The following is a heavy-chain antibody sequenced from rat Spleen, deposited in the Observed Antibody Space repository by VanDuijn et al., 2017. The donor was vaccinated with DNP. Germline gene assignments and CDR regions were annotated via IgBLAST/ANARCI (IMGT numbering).Heavy chain of an antibody. J-gene: IGHJ1*01. Sequence: QVQLKESGPGLVQPSQTLSLVCTVSGFSLNSYHVHWVRQPSGKGLEWMGVQWSGGRTEYNSALKSRLSISRDTSKNQVYLKLNSLQTEDTATYYCARHGRVTTVATYWYFDFWGPGTMVTVSS. CDR2: QWSGGRT. V-gene: IGHV2-43*01. CDR1: GFSLNSYH. CDR3: ARHGRVTTVATYWYFDF. D-gene: IGHD1-3*01.